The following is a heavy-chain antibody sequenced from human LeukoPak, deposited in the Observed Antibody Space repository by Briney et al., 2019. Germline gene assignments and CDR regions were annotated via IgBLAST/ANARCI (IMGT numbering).Heavy chain of an antibody. J-gene: IGHJ4*02. CDR2: IYSGGST. V-gene: IGHV3-66*01. CDR3: ARIYGDYFDY. Sequence: GGSLRLSGAASGFTVSSNYMSWVRQAPGKGLEWVSVIYSGGSTYYADSVKGRFTISRDNSKNTLYLQMNSLRAEDTAVYYCARIYGDYFDYWGQGTLVTVSS. D-gene: IGHD4-17*01. CDR1: GFTVSSNY.